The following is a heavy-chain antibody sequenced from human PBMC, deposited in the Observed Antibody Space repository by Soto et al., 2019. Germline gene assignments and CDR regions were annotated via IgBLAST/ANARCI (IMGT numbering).Heavy chain of an antibody. J-gene: IGHJ5*02. CDR3: ARGEATVTPGWFDP. Sequence: PSETLSLTCAVSGYSISSGYYWGWIRQTPGKGLEWIASIYHSGSTYYNPSLKSRVTISVDTSKNQFSLKLTSVTAADTAVYYCARGEATVTPGWFDPWGQAIMVTVSS. D-gene: IGHD4-17*01. V-gene: IGHV4-38-2*01. CDR2: IYHSGST. CDR1: GYSISSGYY.